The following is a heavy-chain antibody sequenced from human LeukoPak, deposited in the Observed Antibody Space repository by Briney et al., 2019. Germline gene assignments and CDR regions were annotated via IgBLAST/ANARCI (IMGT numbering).Heavy chain of an antibody. J-gene: IGHJ3*02. Sequence: SVKVSCKASGGTFSSYAISWVRQAPGQGLEWMGGMIPIFGTANYAQKFQGRVTITTDESTSTAYMELSSLISEDTAVYYCARDQLVVAATPYDAFDIWGQGTMVTVSS. CDR2: MIPIFGTA. CDR3: ARDQLVVAATPYDAFDI. CDR1: GGTFSSYA. V-gene: IGHV1-69*05. D-gene: IGHD2-15*01.